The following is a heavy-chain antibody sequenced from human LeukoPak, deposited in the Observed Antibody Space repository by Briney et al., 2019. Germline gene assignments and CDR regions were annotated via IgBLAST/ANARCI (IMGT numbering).Heavy chain of an antibody. J-gene: IGHJ4*02. V-gene: IGHV4-30-4*01. D-gene: IGHD2-2*01. CDR2: IYYSGST. CDR1: GGSISSGDYY. Sequence: PSETLSLTCTVSGGSISSGDYYWSWIRQPPGRGLEWIGYIYYSGSTYYNPSLKSRVTISVDTSKNQISLKLSSVTAADTAVYYCAGYCSSTSCFGSFDYWGQGTLVTVSS. CDR3: AGYCSSTSCFGSFDY.